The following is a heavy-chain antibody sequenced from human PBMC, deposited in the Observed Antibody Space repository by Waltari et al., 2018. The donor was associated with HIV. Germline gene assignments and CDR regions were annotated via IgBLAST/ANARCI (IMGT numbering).Heavy chain of an antibody. CDR1: GFSLRDFS. CDR2: IRSKTYGGTT. CDR3: TKAVAGFYYFDY. Sequence: EVHLVESGGGLVQPGRSLRLSCAASGFSLRDFSMSWVRQDPGKGLEWVGFIRSKTYGGTTEYAASVKGRFTISRDESKSIAYLQMNSLKTEDTAVYYCTKAVAGFYYFDYWGQGTQVTVSS. D-gene: IGHD6-19*01. V-gene: IGHV3-49*04. J-gene: IGHJ4*02.